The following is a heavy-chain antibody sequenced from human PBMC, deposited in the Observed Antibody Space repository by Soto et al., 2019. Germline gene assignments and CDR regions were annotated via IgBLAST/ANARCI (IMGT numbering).Heavy chain of an antibody. D-gene: IGHD6-13*01. V-gene: IGHV5-51*01. CDR3: ARHGYSSSWYPDH. CDR1: GYRVSIFC. CDR2: AQPGHSDT. Sequence: PGESLKISCDGSGYRVSIFCIGLVLQMPGKGLEWMGIAQPGHSDTRYSPAFQGHVTISADESTNTAYLQWSSLRASDTAMYFCARHGYSSSWYPDHWGQGTLVTVAS. J-gene: IGHJ4*02.